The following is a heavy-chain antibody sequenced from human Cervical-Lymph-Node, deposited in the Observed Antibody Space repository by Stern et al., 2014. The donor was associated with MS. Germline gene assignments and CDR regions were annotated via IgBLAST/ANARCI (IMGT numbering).Heavy chain of an antibody. J-gene: IGHJ4*02. CDR3: ARATPPYNTRWFSDS. Sequence: VQLVESGPGLVKPSQTLSLTCTVSGGSISSGDFYWSWIRQPPGKGLEWIGYIYVSGTTFYNPSLKSRVTISLDTSKNQFSLRLSSVTAADTAVYYCARATPPYNTRWFSDSWGQGTLVTVSS. CDR1: GGSISSGDFY. CDR2: IYVSGTT. D-gene: IGHD6-13*01. V-gene: IGHV4-30-4*01.